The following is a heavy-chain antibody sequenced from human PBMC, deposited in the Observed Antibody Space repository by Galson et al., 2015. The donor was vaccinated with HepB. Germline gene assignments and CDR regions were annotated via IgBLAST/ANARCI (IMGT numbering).Heavy chain of an antibody. CDR1: GYTFTGYY. D-gene: IGHD3-10*01. Sequence: SVKVSCKASGYTFTGYYMHWVRQAPGQGLEWMGRINPNSGGTNYAQKFQGRVTITADESTSTAYMELSSLRSEDTAVYYCASVGDEYGSGSFYGMDVWGQGTTVTVSS. CDR2: INPNSGGT. V-gene: IGHV1-2*06. J-gene: IGHJ6*02. CDR3: ASVGDEYGSGSFYGMDV.